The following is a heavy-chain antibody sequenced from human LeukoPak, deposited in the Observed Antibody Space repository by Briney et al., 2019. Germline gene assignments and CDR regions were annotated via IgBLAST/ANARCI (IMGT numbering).Heavy chain of an antibody. J-gene: IGHJ4*02. Sequence: PGGSLRLSCAASGFTFSSYGMSWVRQAPGKGLEWVSAISGSGGSTYYADSVKGRFTISRDNSTNTLYLQMNSLRAEDTAVYYCARDGSGRVPEMSAPDYWGQGTLVTVSS. V-gene: IGHV3-23*01. CDR1: GFTFSSYG. CDR3: ARDGSGRVPEMSAPDY. CDR2: ISGSGGST. D-gene: IGHD3-10*01.